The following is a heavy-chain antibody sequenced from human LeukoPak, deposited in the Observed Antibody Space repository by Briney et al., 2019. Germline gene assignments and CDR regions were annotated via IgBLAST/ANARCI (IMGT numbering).Heavy chain of an antibody. D-gene: IGHD3-22*01. CDR3: ARQNANYYDSSGYIDY. Sequence: SETLSLTCTVSGGSISSSSYYWGWIRQPPGKGLEWIGSIYYSGSTYYNPSLKSRVTISVDTSKNQFSLKLSSVTAADTAVYYCARQNANYYDSSGYIDYWGQGTLVTVSS. CDR1: GGSISSSSYY. J-gene: IGHJ4*02. V-gene: IGHV4-39*01. CDR2: IYYSGST.